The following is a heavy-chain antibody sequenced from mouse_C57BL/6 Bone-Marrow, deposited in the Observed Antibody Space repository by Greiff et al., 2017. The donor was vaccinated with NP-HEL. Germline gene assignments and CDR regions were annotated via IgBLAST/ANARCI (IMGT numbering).Heavy chain of an antibody. J-gene: IGHJ2*01. CDR3: AILWAYDYDDY. V-gene: IGHV7-3*01. CDR1: GFTFTDYY. D-gene: IGHD2-4*01. Sequence: VQLKESGGGLVQPGGSLSLSCAASGFTFTDYYMSWVRQPPGKALEWLGFIRNKANGYTTEYSASVKGRFTISRDNSQSILYLQMNALRAEDSATYYCAILWAYDYDDYWGQGTTLTVSS. CDR2: IRNKANGYTT.